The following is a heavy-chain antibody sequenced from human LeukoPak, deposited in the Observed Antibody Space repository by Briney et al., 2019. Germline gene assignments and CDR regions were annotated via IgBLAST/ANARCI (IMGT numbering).Heavy chain of an antibody. V-gene: IGHV1-2*02. CDR2: INPNSGGT. CDR3: ARRGYSSGIYWYFDL. Sequence: ASVKVSCKASGYTFTGYYMHWVRQAPGQGPEWMGWINPNSGGTNYAQKFQGRVTITRDTSASTAYMELSTLRSEDTAVYYCARRGYSSGIYWYFDLWGRGTLVTVSS. J-gene: IGHJ2*01. CDR1: GYTFTGYY. D-gene: IGHD6-19*01.